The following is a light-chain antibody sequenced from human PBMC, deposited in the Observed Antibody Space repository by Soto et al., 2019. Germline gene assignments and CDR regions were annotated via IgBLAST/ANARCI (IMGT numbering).Light chain of an antibody. CDR1: SSNIGSNT. V-gene: IGLV1-44*01. Sequence: QSVLTQPPSASGTPGQRVTISCSGSSSNIGSNTVNWYQQLHGTAPKLLIYSNNQRPSGVPDRFSGSNDGTSASLAISGLQSEDEADYYCAAWDDSLNGVVFGGGTKLTVL. CDR2: SNN. CDR3: AAWDDSLNGVV. J-gene: IGLJ2*01.